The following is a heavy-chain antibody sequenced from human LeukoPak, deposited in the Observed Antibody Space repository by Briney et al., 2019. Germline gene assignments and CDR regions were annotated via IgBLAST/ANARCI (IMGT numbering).Heavy chain of an antibody. D-gene: IGHD3/OR15-3a*01. CDR1: GCSISSSTYY. CDR2: IYYSDST. J-gene: IGHJ2*01. CDR3: AGAVFRLCYFDL. Sequence: SETLSLTCTVSGCSISSSTYYWGCMRQPPGKGLEWIVSIYYSDSTYYNPALESRVTISVDTSMNQFSPKLSSVTAADTSVYYCAGAVFRLCYFDLWGRGTLVTVSS. V-gene: IGHV4-39*01.